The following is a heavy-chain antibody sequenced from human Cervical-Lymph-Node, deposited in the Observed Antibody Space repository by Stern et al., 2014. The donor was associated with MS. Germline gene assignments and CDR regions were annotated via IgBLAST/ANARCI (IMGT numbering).Heavy chain of an antibody. CDR2: IPTSGST. Sequence: QVQLVESCPGLVKPSQTLSLTCTVSGASVSGGNYDWSWIRQSAGKGLEWIGPIPTSGSTKYNPSLKSRFTISADTSKNQLSVTLTSVTAADTAMYFCARERQGDYGDYFDFWGQGTLVTVSS. J-gene: IGHJ4*02. D-gene: IGHD4-17*01. CDR1: GASVSGGNYD. V-gene: IGHV4-61*02. CDR3: ARERQGDYGDYFDF.